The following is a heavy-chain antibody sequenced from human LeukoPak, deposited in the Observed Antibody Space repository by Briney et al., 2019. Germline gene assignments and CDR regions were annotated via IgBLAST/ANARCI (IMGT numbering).Heavy chain of an antibody. CDR1: GGSISSGGYY. J-gene: IGHJ4*02. Sequence: SQTLSLTCTVSGGSISSGGYYWSWIRQPPGKGLEWIGYIYHSGSTYYNPSLKSRVTISVDRSKNQFSLKLSSVTAADTAVYYCARASTRPPAYWGQGTLVTVSS. CDR3: ARASTRPPAY. V-gene: IGHV4-30-2*01. D-gene: IGHD6-6*01. CDR2: IYHSGST.